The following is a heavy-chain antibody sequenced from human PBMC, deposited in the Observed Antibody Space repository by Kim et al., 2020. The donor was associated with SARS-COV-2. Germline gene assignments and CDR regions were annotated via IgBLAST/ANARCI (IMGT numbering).Heavy chain of an antibody. J-gene: IGHJ6*02. Sequence: AESVKGRFTISRDNSRNTRYLQMNSLRAEDTAVYYCARDWKLQFSYGMDVWGQGTTVTVSS. CDR3: ARDWKLQFSYGMDV. V-gene: IGHV3-53*01. D-gene: IGHD4-4*01.